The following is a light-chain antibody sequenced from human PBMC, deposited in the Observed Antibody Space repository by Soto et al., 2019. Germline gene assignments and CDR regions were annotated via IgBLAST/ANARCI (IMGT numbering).Light chain of an antibody. J-gene: IGLJ2*01. Sequence: QTVVTQEPSLTVSPGGTVTLTCGSSTGAVTSGHYPSWFQQRPGQAPRTLISDTSNRHSWTPARFSGSLLGGKAALTLSGAQPEDEADYYCLLSFSGVEVFGGGTKLTVL. CDR3: LLSFSGVEV. CDR2: DTS. V-gene: IGLV7-46*01. CDR1: TGAVTSGHY.